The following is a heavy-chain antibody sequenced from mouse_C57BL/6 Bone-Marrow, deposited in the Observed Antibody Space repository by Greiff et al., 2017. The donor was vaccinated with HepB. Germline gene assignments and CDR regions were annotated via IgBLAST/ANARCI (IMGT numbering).Heavy chain of an antibody. D-gene: IGHD1-1*01. CDR1: EYEFPSHD. V-gene: IGHV5-2*01. J-gene: IGHJ2*01. CDR2: INSDGGST. CDR3: ASPHYYGSSYLYYFDY. Sequence: EVKLMESGGGLVQPGESLKLSCESNEYEFPSHDMSWVRKTPEKRLELVAAINSDGGSTYYPDTMERRFIISRDNTKKTLYLQMCSLRSEDTAFYYCASPHYYGSSYLYYFDYWGQGTTLTVSS.